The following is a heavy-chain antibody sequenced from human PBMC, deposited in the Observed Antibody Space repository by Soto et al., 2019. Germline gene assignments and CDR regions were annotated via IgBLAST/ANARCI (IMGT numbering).Heavy chain of an antibody. CDR1: GFTFTDYY. D-gene: IGHD2-21*02. CDR3: ARVLVFYGGFDP. J-gene: IGHJ5*02. V-gene: IGHV3-11*01. Sequence: PGVSLRLSCAASGFTFTDYYMSWIRQAPGKGLEWVSYISSSGSTIYYADSVKGRFTISRDNAKNSLYLQMNSLRAEDTAVYYYARVLVFYGGFDPWGQGTLVTVSS. CDR2: ISSSGSTI.